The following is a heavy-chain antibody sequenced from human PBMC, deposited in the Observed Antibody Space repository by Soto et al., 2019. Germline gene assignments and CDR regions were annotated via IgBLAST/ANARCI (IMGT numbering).Heavy chain of an antibody. CDR2: ISGSGGST. J-gene: IGHJ4*02. CDR3: ARPRYFDWLPQRDYFDY. D-gene: IGHD3-9*01. Sequence: PGGSLRLSCAASGFTFSSYAMSWVRQAPGKGLEWVSAISGSGGSTYYADSVKGRFTISRDNSKNTLYLQMNSLRAEDTAVYYCARPRYFDWLPQRDYFDYWGQGTLVTVSS. V-gene: IGHV3-23*01. CDR1: GFTFSSYA.